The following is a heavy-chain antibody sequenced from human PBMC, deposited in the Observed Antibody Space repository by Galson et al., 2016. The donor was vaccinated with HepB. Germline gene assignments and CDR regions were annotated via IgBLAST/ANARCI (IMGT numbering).Heavy chain of an antibody. CDR1: GFTFSSYS. CDR3: VKDVTAGGMVI. Sequence: LSLSCAASGFTFSSYSMNWVRQAPGKGLEWVSYISSSSSTIYYADSVKGRFTISRDNAKNSLYLQMNSLRVEDTALYYCVKDVTAGGMVIWGQGTTGTVS. CDR2: ISSSSSTI. V-gene: IGHV3-48*01. J-gene: IGHJ6*02. D-gene: IGHD3-16*01.